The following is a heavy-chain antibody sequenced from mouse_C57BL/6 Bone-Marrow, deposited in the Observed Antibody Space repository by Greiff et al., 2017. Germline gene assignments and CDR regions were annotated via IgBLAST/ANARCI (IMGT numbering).Heavy chain of an antibody. CDR3: ARMGIGDY. Sequence: EVQLQQSGPELVKPGASVKISCKASGYTFTDYYMHWVKQSHGQSLEWIGDINPNNGGTSYNQKFKGKATLTVDKSSSTAYMELRSLTSEDSAVXYCARMGIGDYWGQGTTLTVSS. J-gene: IGHJ2*01. CDR1: GYTFTDYY. V-gene: IGHV1-26*01. CDR2: INPNNGGT.